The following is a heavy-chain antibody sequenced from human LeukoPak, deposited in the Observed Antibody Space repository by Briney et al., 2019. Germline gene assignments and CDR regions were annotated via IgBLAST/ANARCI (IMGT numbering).Heavy chain of an antibody. Sequence: SETLSLTCTVSGGSVSSGSYYWSWIRQPPGKGLEWIGSIYYSGNTYYNPSLKSRVTISVDTSKNQFSLKLSSVTAADTAVYYCARSLRGAAHHFDYWGQGTLVTVSS. D-gene: IGHD6-6*01. V-gene: IGHV4-39*01. J-gene: IGHJ4*02. CDR1: GGSVSSGSYY. CDR2: IYYSGNT. CDR3: ARSLRGAAHHFDY.